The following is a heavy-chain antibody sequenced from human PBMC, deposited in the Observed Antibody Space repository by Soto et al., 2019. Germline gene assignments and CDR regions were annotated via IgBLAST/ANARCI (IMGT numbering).Heavy chain of an antibody. CDR2: ISTTGNTI. V-gene: IGHV3-48*02. J-gene: IGHJ5*02. Sequence: GGSLRLSCVASGFTFSRFSMNWVRQAPGKGLEWLSYISTTGNTIFYADSVKGRFTISRDNANNSLSLQMNSLRDEDTAVYYCARGNFEVVVSSSRSFDPWGQGTLVTVSS. CDR3: ARGNFEVVVSSSRSFDP. D-gene: IGHD2-21*01. CDR1: GFTFSRFS.